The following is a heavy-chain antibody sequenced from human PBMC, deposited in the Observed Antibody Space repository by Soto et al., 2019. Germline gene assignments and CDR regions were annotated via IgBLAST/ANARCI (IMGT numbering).Heavy chain of an antibody. CDR2: ISSSSSSI. J-gene: IGHJ4*02. CDR1: GFTFSSYS. V-gene: IGHV3-48*01. Sequence: GGSLRLSCAASGFTFSSYSMNWVRQAPGKGLEWVSYISSSSSSIDYADSVKGRFTISRDNAKNSLYLQMNSLRVEDTAFYYCVRGATLNFDYWGQGTLVTVSS. CDR3: VRGATLNFDY.